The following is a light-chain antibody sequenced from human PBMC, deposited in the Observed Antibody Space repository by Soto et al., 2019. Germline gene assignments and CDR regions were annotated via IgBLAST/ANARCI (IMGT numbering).Light chain of an antibody. CDR1: QSVSSSY. V-gene: IGKV3-20*01. Sequence: EIVLTQSPGTLSLSPGERATLSCRARQSVSSSYLAWYQQKLCEAPRLLIYGASSRATGIPDSFSGSGSGTDLTLTISRREPEDFAVYYCQQYGSSPWTFGQGTKEEIK. CDR2: GAS. CDR3: QQYGSSPWT. J-gene: IGKJ1*01.